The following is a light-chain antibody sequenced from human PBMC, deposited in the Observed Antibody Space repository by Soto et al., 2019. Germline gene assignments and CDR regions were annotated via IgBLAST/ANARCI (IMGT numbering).Light chain of an antibody. J-gene: IGKJ1*01. CDR3: QQYGSSPWA. V-gene: IGKV3-20*01. CDR2: GAS. CDR1: QSVSGSY. Sequence: EIVLTQSPGTLSLSPGERATLSCRASQSVSGSYLAWYQQKPGQAPRLLIYGASRRATGIPDRFSGSGSGTDFTLTISRLESEDFAVYYCQQYGSSPWAFGQGTKVEIK.